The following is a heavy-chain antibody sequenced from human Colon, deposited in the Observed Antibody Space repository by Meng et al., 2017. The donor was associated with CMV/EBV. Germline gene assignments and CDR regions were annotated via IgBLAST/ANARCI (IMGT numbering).Heavy chain of an antibody. D-gene: IGHD1-26*01. CDR3: ARDLTNKWFYY. CDR1: GTPISTGSHS. CDR2: MYFSRIA. V-gene: IGHV4-39*07. J-gene: IGHJ4*02. Sequence: LLPCSRLDLVNPPALLSLTSTAAGTPISTGSHSWAWFRHPPGKRLEWIGSMYFSRIAHYNPSLKSRVTISLHATQKQFSLRLTSVTAADSAVYFCARDLTNKWFYYWGQGTLVTVSS.